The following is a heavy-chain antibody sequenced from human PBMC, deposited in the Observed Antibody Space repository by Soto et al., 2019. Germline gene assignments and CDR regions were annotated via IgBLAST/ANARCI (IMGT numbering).Heavy chain of an antibody. CDR3: ALRNYTIFGVVTPFDP. Sequence: SVKFSCKASGFTFTSSAVQWVRQARGQRLEWIGWIVVGSGNTNYAQKFQERVPIPRDMSTSTASMGLSSLRSEDTAVYYCALRNYTIFGVVTPFDPWGQGTLVTVSS. CDR2: IVVGSGNT. CDR1: GFTFTSSA. D-gene: IGHD3-3*01. V-gene: IGHV1-58*01. J-gene: IGHJ5*02.